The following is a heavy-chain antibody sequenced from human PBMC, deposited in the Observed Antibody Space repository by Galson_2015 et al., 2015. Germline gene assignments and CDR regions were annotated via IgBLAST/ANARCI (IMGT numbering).Heavy chain of an antibody. V-gene: IGHV3-21*06. Sequence: SLRLSCAASGFTFSYYVMHWVRQAPGKGLEWVSSISSSSSHIYYADSVRGRFTISRDNAKNSLYLQMNSLRAEDTAVYYCARDQPGGYCTSSSCRGPQYYFDSGGQGTLVTVSS. CDR1: GFTFSYYV. CDR3: ARDQPGGYCTSSSCRGPQYYFDS. CDR2: ISSSSSHI. D-gene: IGHD2-15*01. J-gene: IGHJ4*02.